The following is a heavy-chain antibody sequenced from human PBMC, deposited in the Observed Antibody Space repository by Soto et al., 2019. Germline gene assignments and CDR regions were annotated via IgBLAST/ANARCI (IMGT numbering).Heavy chain of an antibody. CDR1: GYSFTSYW. CDR3: AIPQAYYDSSESDY. Sequence: GESLKISCKGSGYSFTSYWISWVRQMPGKGLEWMGRIDPSDSYTNYSPSCQGHVTIQTDKSISTAYLQWSSLKASDTAKYYCAIPQAYYDSSESDYWGQGTLVTVSS. J-gene: IGHJ4*02. D-gene: IGHD3-22*01. V-gene: IGHV5-10-1*01. CDR2: IDPSDSYT.